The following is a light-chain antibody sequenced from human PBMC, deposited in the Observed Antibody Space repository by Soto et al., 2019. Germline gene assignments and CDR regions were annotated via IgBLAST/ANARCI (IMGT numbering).Light chain of an antibody. CDR3: QNYNPYSGP. V-gene: IGKV1-5*03. CDR2: KAS. J-gene: IGKJ1*01. Sequence: DIQMTQSPSTLSGSVGYRFTITCRASQTISSWLAWYQQKPGKAPKLLIYKASTLKSGVPSRFSGSGSETEFTLTISRLQPDDFATYYCQNYNPYSGPFGQGTKVDIK. CDR1: QTISSW.